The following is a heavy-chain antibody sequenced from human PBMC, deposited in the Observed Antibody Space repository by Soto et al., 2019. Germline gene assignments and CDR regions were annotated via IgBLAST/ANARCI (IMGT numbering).Heavy chain of an antibody. J-gene: IGHJ6*02. CDR2: ISYDGSNK. CDR3: AKDLGIGYSYGQYYYGMDV. Sequence: GVSLILSCAASGFTFSSYGMHWVRQAPGKGLEWVAVISYDGSNKYYADSVKGRFTISRDNSKNTLYLQMNSLRAEDTAVYYCAKDLGIGYSYGQYYYGMDVWGQGTTVTVSS. V-gene: IGHV3-30*18. CDR1: GFTFSSYG. D-gene: IGHD5-18*01.